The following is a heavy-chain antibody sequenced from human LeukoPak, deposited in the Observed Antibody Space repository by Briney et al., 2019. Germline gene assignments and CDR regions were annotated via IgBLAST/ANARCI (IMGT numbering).Heavy chain of an antibody. CDR2: ISYIVRT. J-gene: IGHJ4*02. V-gene: IGHV4-30-4*07. D-gene: IGHD5-12*01. CDR1: GDSINSNSYS. Sequence: SETLSLTCSLSGDSINSNSYSCGWIRQQPGNGLEYLGYISYIVRTYYNSSLKSRLTLTMDTSKNQLSLKLTSVTAADTALYYCDGMTVATPLVFPYWGQGTLATVSS. CDR3: DGMTVATPLVFPY.